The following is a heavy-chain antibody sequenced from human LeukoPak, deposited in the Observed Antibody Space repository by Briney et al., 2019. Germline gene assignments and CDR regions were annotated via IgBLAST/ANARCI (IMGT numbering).Heavy chain of an antibody. CDR3: ARVFDSGSQAYFYYMDV. Sequence: SETLSLTCTVSGGSISSSSDHWGWIRQPPGKGLEWIGSIYFSGSTYYNPSLKSRVTMSVDTSKNQFSLKVSSVTAADTAVYYCARVFDSGSQAYFYYMDVWGKGTTVTIFS. J-gene: IGHJ6*03. CDR2: IYFSGST. CDR1: GGSISSSSDH. D-gene: IGHD3-10*01. V-gene: IGHV4-39*07.